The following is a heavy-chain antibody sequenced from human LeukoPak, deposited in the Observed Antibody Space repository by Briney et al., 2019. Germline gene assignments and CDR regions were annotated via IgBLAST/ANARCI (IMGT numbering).Heavy chain of an antibody. D-gene: IGHD2/OR15-2a*01. V-gene: IGHV4-59*08. CDR1: GGSLSGYH. Sequence: PSETLSLACTVSGGSLSGYHWNWIRQSPGKGLEWIGYIYYSGSTNYNPSLKGRVTISVDPSKNQVSLKVRSVTAADTAVYYCATTPKYSSGMGNYWYPDLWGRGALVTVS. CDR3: ATTPKYSSGMGNYWYPDL. J-gene: IGHJ2*01. CDR2: IYYSGST.